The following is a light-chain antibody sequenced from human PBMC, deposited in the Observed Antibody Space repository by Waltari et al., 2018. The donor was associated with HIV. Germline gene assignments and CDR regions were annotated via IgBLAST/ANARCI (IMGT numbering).Light chain of an antibody. V-gene: IGLV2-23*02. J-gene: IGLJ1*01. Sequence: QSALTQPASVSGSPGQSITISCTGTSSDVGTYNLVSWYQQPPGKAPKPMIYEVSKRPSGVSNRFSGSKSGNTASLTISGLQAEDEANYYCCSYAGSSTPYVFGTGTRVTVL. CDR2: EVS. CDR1: SSDVGTYNL. CDR3: CSYAGSSTPYV.